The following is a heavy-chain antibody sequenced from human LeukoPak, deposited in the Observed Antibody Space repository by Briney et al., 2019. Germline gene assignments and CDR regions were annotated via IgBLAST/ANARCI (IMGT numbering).Heavy chain of an antibody. CDR1: GFTFSSYA. D-gene: IGHD3-22*01. CDR2: ISYDGSNK. V-gene: IGHV3-30-3*01. Sequence: GRSLRLSCAASGFTFSSYAMHWVRQAPGKGLEWVAVISYDGSNKYYADSVKGRFTISRDNSKNTLYLQMNSLRAEDTAVYYCARGDSSGYGYFDYWGQGTLVTVSS. CDR3: ARGDSSGYGYFDY. J-gene: IGHJ4*02.